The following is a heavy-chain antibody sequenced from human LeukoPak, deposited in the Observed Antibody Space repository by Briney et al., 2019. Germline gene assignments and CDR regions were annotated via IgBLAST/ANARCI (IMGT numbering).Heavy chain of an antibody. V-gene: IGHV4-34*01. CDR1: GGSLTDYH. D-gene: IGHD5-18*01. J-gene: IGHJ4*02. CDR3: ARRDTLAPSDY. CDR2: ISHSGST. Sequence: SETLSLTCVVSGGSLTDYHWNWIRQSPGKGLEWIGEISHSGSTTYNPSLKSRLTMSVDTSKNQFSLKLRSVTVADTAVYYCARRDTLAPSDYWGQGTLVTVSS.